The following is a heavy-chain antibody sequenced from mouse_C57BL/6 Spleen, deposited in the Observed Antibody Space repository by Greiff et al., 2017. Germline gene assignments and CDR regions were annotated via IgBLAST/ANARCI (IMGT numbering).Heavy chain of an antibody. CDR1: GYTFTSYW. CDR2: IDPSDSYT. V-gene: IGHV1-69*01. CDR3: ARSKSNLFDY. J-gene: IGHJ2*01. Sequence: VQLQQPGAELVMPGASVKLSCKASGYTFTSYWMHWVKQRPGQGLEWIGEIDPSDSYTNYNQKFKGKSTLTVDKSSSTAYMQLSSLTSEDSAVYYCARSKSNLFDYWGQGTTLTVSS. D-gene: IGHD2-5*01.